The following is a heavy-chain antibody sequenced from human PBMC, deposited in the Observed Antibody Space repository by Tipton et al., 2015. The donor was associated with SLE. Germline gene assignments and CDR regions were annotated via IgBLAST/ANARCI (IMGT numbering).Heavy chain of an antibody. CDR1: GGSFSGYY. V-gene: IGHV4-34*01. CDR3: AREEQQVDAFDI. D-gene: IGHD6-13*01. Sequence: TLSLTCAVYGGSFSGYYWSWIRQPPGKGLEWIGEINHSGSTNYNPSLKSRVTISVDTSKNQFSLKLSSVTAADTAVYYCAREEQQVDAFDIWGQGTMVTVSS. CDR2: INHSGST. J-gene: IGHJ3*02.